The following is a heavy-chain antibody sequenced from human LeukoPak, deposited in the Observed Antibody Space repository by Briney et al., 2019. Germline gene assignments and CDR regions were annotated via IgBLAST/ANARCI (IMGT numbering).Heavy chain of an antibody. Sequence: PSETLSLTCTVSGGSISSSSYYWGWIRQPPGKGLEWIGTISYSGRTYYNPSLKSRVTISVDTSKNQFSLKLSSVTAADTAVYYCARGSFYYDSTGHYYFDYWGQGTPVTVSS. CDR1: GGSISSSSYY. D-gene: IGHD3-22*01. J-gene: IGHJ4*02. V-gene: IGHV4-39*07. CDR3: ARGSFYYDSTGHYYFDY. CDR2: ISYSGRT.